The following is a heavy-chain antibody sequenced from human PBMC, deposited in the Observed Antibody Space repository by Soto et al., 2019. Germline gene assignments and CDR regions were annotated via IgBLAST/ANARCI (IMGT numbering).Heavy chain of an antibody. CDR1: GYTFTSYD. J-gene: IGHJ6*03. D-gene: IGHD3-16*01. V-gene: IGHV1-8*01. CDR2: MNPNSGNT. Sequence: GASVKVSCKDSGYTFTSYDINWVRQATGQGLEWMGWMNPNSGNTGYAQKFQGRVTMTRNTSISTAYMELSSLRSEDTAVYYCARGYDYIWGSETYYYYYMDVWGKGTTVTVSS. CDR3: ARGYDYIWGSETYYYYYMDV.